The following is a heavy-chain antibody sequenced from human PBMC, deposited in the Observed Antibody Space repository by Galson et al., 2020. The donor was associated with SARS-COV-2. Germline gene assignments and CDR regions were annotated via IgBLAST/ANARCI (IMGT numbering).Heavy chain of an antibody. V-gene: IGHV3-11*06. Sequence: TGGSLRLSCAASGFTFSDYYMSWIRQAPGKGLEWISYITSSSSYTNYADSVKGRFTISRDNAKNSLYLQMNSLRAEDTAVYYCARVLSLDSDERSGYAFEIWGQGTMVTVSS. CDR3: ARVLSLDSDERSGYAFEI. D-gene: IGHD3-22*01. J-gene: IGHJ3*02. CDR2: ITSSSSYT. CDR1: GFTFSDYY.